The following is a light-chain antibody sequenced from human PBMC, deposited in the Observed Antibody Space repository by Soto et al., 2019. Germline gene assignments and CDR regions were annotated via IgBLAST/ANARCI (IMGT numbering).Light chain of an antibody. J-gene: IGKJ5*01. CDR1: QGFSSA. Sequence: DIKLTHSPSFLSASVGDRGTITCRASQGFSSAFAWYQQKPGKAPKLLIYAASTLQSGVPPRCSSSRSGKEFFLTISSRLHEDFATFYCRQLNSYPSTFGQGTRLEIK. CDR3: RQLNSYPST. CDR2: AAS. V-gene: IGKV1-9*01.